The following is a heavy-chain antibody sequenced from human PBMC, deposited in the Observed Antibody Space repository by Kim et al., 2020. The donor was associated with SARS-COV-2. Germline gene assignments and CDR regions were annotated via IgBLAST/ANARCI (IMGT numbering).Heavy chain of an antibody. J-gene: IGHJ3*02. Sequence: YYSPSHNSRVTISEDRSRNHFSLKLNSVTAADTAVYYCARGDYYGSDAFDIWGQGTVVTVSS. V-gene: IGHV4-30-2*01. CDR3: ARGDYYGSDAFDI. D-gene: IGHD3-10*01.